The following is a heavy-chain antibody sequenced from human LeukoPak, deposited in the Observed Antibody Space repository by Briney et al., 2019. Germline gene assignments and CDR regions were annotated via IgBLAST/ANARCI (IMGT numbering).Heavy chain of an antibody. Sequence: SVKVSCKASGGTFRSGSINWVRRAPGQGLEWMGRIVPMPDITTYSQTFQGRVTITADKSTSTAYMELSSLTSEDTAVYYCARASDLVTTWDYFDSWGQGSLVIVSP. CDR1: GGTFRSGS. D-gene: IGHD4-17*01. V-gene: IGHV1-69*02. J-gene: IGHJ4*02. CDR3: ARASDLVTTWDYFDS. CDR2: IVPMPDIT.